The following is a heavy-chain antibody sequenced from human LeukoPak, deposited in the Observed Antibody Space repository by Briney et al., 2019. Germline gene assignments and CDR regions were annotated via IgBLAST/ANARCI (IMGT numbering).Heavy chain of an antibody. CDR2: VHYSGTN. D-gene: IGHD1-14*01. V-gene: IGHV4-59*08. CDR3: VRRKAVSADFEY. CDR1: GGSISYYF. J-gene: IGHJ4*01. Sequence: SETLSLTCTVSGGSISYYFWSWFRQSPGKGLEWIGNVHYSGTNTYNPSLESRLSMSVDTSKNQFSLTLNSATAADTAVYYCVRRKAVSADFEYWGQGTLVTVAS.